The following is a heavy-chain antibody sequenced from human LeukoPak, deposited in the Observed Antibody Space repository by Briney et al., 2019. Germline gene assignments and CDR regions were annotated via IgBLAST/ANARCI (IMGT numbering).Heavy chain of an antibody. D-gene: IGHD7-27*01. V-gene: IGHV1-69*05. Sequence: ASVKVSCKASGGTFSSYAISWVRQAPGQGLEWMGGIIPIFGTANYAQKFQGRVTMTRDTSISTAYMELSRLRSDDTAVYYCAREPTGDVGFDYWGQGTLVTVSS. J-gene: IGHJ4*02. CDR3: AREPTGDVGFDY. CDR2: IIPIFGTA. CDR1: GGTFSSYA.